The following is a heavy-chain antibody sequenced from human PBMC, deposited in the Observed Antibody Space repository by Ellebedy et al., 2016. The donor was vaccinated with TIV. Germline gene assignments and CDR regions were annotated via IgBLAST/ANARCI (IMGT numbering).Heavy chain of an antibody. CDR3: ARRGSYGDYAVQINSWLDT. J-gene: IGHJ5*02. CDR1: GFSFRSYW. Sequence: PGGSLRLSCVASGFSFRSYWMSWVRQAPGKGLEWVANIYQDGGVQYYVDSVKSRFTISRDNADNSLFLQMNSLRAEDTAVYYCARRGSYGDYAVQINSWLDTWGRGTLVAVSS. V-gene: IGHV3-7*01. D-gene: IGHD4-17*01. CDR2: IYQDGGVQ.